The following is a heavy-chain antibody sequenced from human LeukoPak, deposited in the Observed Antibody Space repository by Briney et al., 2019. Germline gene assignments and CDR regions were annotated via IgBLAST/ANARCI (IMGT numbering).Heavy chain of an antibody. Sequence: GGSLRLSCAASGFTFSSYWMSWVRQAPGKGLEWVANIKQDGSEKYYVDSVKGRFTISRDNAKNSPYLQMNSLRAEDTAVYYCARGGYCTNGVCSWVASNWGQGTLVTVSS. J-gene: IGHJ4*02. CDR3: ARGGYCTNGVCSWVASN. V-gene: IGHV3-7*01. D-gene: IGHD2-8*01. CDR1: GFTFSSYW. CDR2: IKQDGSEK.